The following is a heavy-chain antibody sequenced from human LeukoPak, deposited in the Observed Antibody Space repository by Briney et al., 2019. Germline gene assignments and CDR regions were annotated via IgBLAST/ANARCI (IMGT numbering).Heavy chain of an antibody. CDR2: IYYSGST. D-gene: IGHD6-19*01. J-gene: IGHJ4*02. Sequence: SETLSLTCTVSGGSISSSSYYWGWIRQPPGKGLEWIGYIYYSGSTNYNPSLKSRVTISVDTSKNQFSLKLSSVTAADTAVYHCAGGWPFDYWGQGTLVTVSS. CDR1: GGSISSSSYY. CDR3: AGGWPFDY. V-gene: IGHV4-61*05.